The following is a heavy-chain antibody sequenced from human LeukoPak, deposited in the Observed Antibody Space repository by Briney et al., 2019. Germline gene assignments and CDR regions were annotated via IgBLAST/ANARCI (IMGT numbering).Heavy chain of an antibody. CDR3: ARRIHFGVVIIIDY. Sequence: SETLSLTCTVSGGSISSSSYYWGWIRQPPGKGLEWIVSIYYSGSTYYNPSLKSRGTISVDTSKNQFSLKLSSVTAADTAVYYCARRIHFGVVIIIDYWGQGTLVTVSS. J-gene: IGHJ4*02. V-gene: IGHV4-39*01. CDR1: GGSISSSSYY. D-gene: IGHD3-3*01. CDR2: IYYSGST.